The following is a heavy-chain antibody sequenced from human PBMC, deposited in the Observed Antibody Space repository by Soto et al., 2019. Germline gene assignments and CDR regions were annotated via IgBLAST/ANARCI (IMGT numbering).Heavy chain of an antibody. V-gene: IGHV1-18*01. J-gene: IGHJ4*02. CDR1: GYSFSTYG. CDR2: ISAYNGDT. D-gene: IGHD1-26*01. Sequence: ASVKVSCKASGYSFSTYGITWVRQAPGQGFEWMAWISAYNGDTNYAQNFQGRVTMTTDTSTSTAYMELRSLRSDDTAVYYCARDRGDSGLYSGYWGQGTLVTVSS. CDR3: ARDRGDSGLYSGY.